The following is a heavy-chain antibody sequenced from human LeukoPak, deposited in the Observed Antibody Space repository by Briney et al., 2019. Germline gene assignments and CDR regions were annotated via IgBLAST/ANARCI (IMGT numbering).Heavy chain of an antibody. D-gene: IGHD3-22*01. V-gene: IGHV3-48*01. CDR2: ITSTSDTI. Sequence: GGSLRLSCEASGFIFSDYSMAWVRQAPGEGLEWLSYITSTSDTIYYADSVKGRLSSSRDNAKNSVYLQMNSLRAEDTAVYYCARSSGYPFFDYWGQGTLVTVSS. CDR3: ARSSGYPFFDY. CDR1: GFIFSDYS. J-gene: IGHJ4*02.